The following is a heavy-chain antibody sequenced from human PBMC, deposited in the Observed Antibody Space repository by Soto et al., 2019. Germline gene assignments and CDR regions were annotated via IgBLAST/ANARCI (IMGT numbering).Heavy chain of an antibody. J-gene: IGHJ4*02. V-gene: IGHV4-30-2*01. CDR1: GGSISSGGYS. Sequence: ASETLSLTCAVSGGSISSGGYSWSWIRQPPGKGLEWIGYIYHSGSTYYNPPLKSRATISVDRSKNQFSLKLSSVTAADTAVYYCARVPLLWGQGTLVTVSS. CDR3: ARVPLL. CDR2: IYHSGST. D-gene: IGHD1-26*01.